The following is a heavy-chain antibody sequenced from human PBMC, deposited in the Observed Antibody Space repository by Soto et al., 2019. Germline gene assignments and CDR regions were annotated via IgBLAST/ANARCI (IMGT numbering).Heavy chain of an antibody. D-gene: IGHD3-10*01. CDR1: GYTFASYD. Sequence: XSVKVSCKASGYTFASYDINWVRQATGQGLEWMGWMNPNSGNTGYAQKFQGRVTMTRNTSISTAYMELSSLRPEDTAVYYCARDPPITESDAYYYYYYGMDVWGQGTTVTVSS. V-gene: IGHV1-8*01. J-gene: IGHJ6*02. CDR2: MNPNSGNT. CDR3: ARDPPITESDAYYYYYYGMDV.